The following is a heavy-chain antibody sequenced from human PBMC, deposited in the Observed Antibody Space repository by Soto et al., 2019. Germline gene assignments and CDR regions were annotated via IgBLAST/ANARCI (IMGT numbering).Heavy chain of an antibody. CDR1: GGSISSGGYY. V-gene: IGHV4-31*03. J-gene: IGHJ4*02. CDR3: AREALTCTNGVCYAQYFDY. CDR2: IYYSGCT. D-gene: IGHD2-8*01. Sequence: SETLSLTCTVSGGSISSGGYYFSWICQHPWSGLELIGYIYYSGCTYYNPSLKSRVTISVDTSKNQFSLKLSSVTAADTAVYYCAREALTCTNGVCYAQYFDYWGQGTLVTVSS.